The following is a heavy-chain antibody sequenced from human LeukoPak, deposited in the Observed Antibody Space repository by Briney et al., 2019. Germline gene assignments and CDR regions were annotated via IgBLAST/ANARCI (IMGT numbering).Heavy chain of an antibody. Sequence: PGGSLRLSCAASGFSFSTYYMNWVRQAPGKGVEWVANINRGGSEKSYVDSVKGRFTISRDNAKGSVFLQMNSLRGDDTAVYYCARLTHWLDDAFDVWGQGTLVTVSA. CDR3: ARLTHWLDDAFDV. V-gene: IGHV3-7*01. CDR2: INRGGSEK. J-gene: IGHJ3*01. D-gene: IGHD6-19*01. CDR1: GFSFSTYY.